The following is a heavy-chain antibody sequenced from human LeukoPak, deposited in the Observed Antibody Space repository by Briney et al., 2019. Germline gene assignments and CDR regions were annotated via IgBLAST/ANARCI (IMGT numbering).Heavy chain of an antibody. D-gene: IGHD2-21*01. CDR2: ISSSSSYI. CDR1: GFTFSTYS. V-gene: IGHV3-21*01. CDR3: AKAAWFANVEGYFDL. J-gene: IGHJ2*01. Sequence: GGSLRLSCAASGFTFSTYSMHWVRQAPGRGLEWVSSISSSSSYIYYADSVKGRFTISRDNSKNTLYLQMNSVRVDDTALYYCAKAAWFANVEGYFDLWGRGTPVTVSS.